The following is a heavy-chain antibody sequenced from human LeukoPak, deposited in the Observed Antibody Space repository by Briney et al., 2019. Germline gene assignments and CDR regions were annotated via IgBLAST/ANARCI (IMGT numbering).Heavy chain of an antibody. CDR1: GYTFTSYY. V-gene: IGHV1-46*01. D-gene: IGHD3-16*02. CDR3: ARSLRRTFGGVIVDY. CDR2: INPSGGST. J-gene: IGHJ4*02. Sequence: ASVKVSCKASGYTFTSYYMHWVRQAPGQGLEWMGIINPSGGSTSYAQKFQGRVTITRDTSTSTVYMELSSLRSEDTAVYYCARSLRRTFGGVIVDYWGQGTLVTVSS.